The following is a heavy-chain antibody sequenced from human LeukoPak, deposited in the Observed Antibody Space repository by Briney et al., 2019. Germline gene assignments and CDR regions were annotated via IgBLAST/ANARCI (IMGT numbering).Heavy chain of an antibody. Sequence: GGSLRLSCAASGFTFSDHYMDWVRQAPGKGLEWVGRIRDKANSYTTEYAASVKGRFTISRDDSKNSLYLQMSSLGAEDTALYYCTRGASARHPYYYYAMDVWGQGTTVTVSS. J-gene: IGHJ6*02. D-gene: IGHD6-6*01. CDR3: TRGASARHPYYYYAMDV. V-gene: IGHV3-72*01. CDR1: GFTFSDHY. CDR2: IRDKANSYTT.